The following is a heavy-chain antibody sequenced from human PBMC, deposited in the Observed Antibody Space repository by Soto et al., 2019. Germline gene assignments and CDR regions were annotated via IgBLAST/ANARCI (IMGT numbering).Heavy chain of an antibody. CDR1: GGSMRNYF. CDR2: IHYSGTT. Sequence: SETLSLTCTVSGGSMRNYFWTWIRQPPGKGLEWIGYIHYSGTTSFFPSYNPSLRSRVTISEDTSKNQFSLKSLSVTTADTAVYFCAAGEASSRNLAPYYLDFWGQGTLVTVSS. D-gene: IGHD6-13*01. J-gene: IGHJ4*02. CDR3: AAGEASSRNLAPYYLDF. V-gene: IGHV4-59*01.